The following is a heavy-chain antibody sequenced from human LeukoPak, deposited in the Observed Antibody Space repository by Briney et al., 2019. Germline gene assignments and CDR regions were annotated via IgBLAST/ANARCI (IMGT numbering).Heavy chain of an antibody. Sequence: GGSLRLSCAASGFTFSSYAMSWVRQAPGKGVEWVSAISGSGGSTYYADSVKGRFTISRDNSKNTLYLQMNSLRAEDTAVYYCAKDRKSGGSCHDYWGEGTLVTVSS. D-gene: IGHD2-15*01. J-gene: IGHJ4*02. CDR3: AKDRKSGGSCHDY. V-gene: IGHV3-23*01. CDR1: GFTFSSYA. CDR2: ISGSGGST.